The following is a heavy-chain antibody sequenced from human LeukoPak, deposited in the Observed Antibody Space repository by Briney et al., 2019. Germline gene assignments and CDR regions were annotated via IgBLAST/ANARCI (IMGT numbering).Heavy chain of an antibody. D-gene: IGHD5-12*01. Sequence: ASVKVSCKASEGTFSSYAISWVRQAPGQGLEWMGWISGYNGNTNYAQKLQGRVSMTTDTSTTTAYMELRSLTSDDTALYYCARSSLGTITAGPFDYWGQGTLVTVSS. CDR2: ISGYNGNT. J-gene: IGHJ4*02. V-gene: IGHV1-18*01. CDR3: ARSSLGTITAGPFDY. CDR1: EGTFSSYA.